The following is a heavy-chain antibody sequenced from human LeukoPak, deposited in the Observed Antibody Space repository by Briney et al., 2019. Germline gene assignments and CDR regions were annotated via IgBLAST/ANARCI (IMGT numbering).Heavy chain of an antibody. Sequence: PGGSLRLSCAASGFTFSSYSMNWVRQAPGKGLEWVSAISGSGGSTYYADSVRGRFTISRDNSKNTLYLQMNSLRAEDTAVYYCAKPGGDYVIDYWGQGTLVTVSS. CDR3: AKPGGDYVIDY. CDR1: GFTFSSYS. D-gene: IGHD4-17*01. J-gene: IGHJ4*02. V-gene: IGHV3-23*01. CDR2: ISGSGGST.